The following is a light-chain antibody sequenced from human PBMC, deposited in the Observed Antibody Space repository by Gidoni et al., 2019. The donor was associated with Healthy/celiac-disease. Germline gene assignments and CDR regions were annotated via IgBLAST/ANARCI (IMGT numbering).Light chain of an antibody. CDR3: SSYTSSSTLFYV. CDR2: EVS. Sequence: QSALTQPASVSGSPGQSLTISCTGTSSDVGGYNYVSWYQPHPGKAPKLMIYEVSNRPSGVSNRFSGSKSGNTASLTISGLQAEDEADYYCSSYTSSSTLFYVFGTGTKVTVL. V-gene: IGLV2-14*01. J-gene: IGLJ1*01. CDR1: SSDVGGYNY.